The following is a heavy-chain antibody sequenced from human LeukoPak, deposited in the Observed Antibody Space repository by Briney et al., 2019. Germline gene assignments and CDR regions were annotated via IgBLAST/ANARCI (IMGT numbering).Heavy chain of an antibody. Sequence: QSGRSLRLSCAASGFSFGSYGMHWVRQAPGKGLEWVSVIYSGDITYYADSVKGRFTISRDNSKNTLYLQMNSLRAEDTAVYYCARGSGYSYGFPDYWGQGTLVTVSS. CDR1: GFSFGSYG. J-gene: IGHJ4*02. CDR3: ARGSGYSYGFPDY. CDR2: IYSGDIT. D-gene: IGHD5-18*01. V-gene: IGHV3-53*01.